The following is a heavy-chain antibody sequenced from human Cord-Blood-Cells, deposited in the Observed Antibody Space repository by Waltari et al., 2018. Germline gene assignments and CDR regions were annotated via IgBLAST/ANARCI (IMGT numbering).Heavy chain of an antibody. CDR1: GGSFSGSY. CDR2: INHSGST. D-gene: IGHD6-6*01. CDR3: ARSSSIAARGWDY. V-gene: IGHV4-34*01. J-gene: IGHJ4*02. Sequence: QVQLQQWGAGLLKPSETLSLTCAVYGGSFSGSYWSWNRQPPGKGLEWIGEINHSGSTNYNPSLKSRVTISVDTSKNQFSLKLSSVTAADTAVYYCARSSSIAARGWDYWGQGTLVTVSS.